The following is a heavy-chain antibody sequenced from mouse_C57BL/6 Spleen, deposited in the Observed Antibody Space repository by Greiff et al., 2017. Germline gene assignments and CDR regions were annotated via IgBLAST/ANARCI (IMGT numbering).Heavy chain of an antibody. CDR2: IYPRSGNT. J-gene: IGHJ1*03. D-gene: IGHD1-1*01. V-gene: IGHV1-81*01. CDR3: ARKSYYYGSSYGYFDV. CDR1: GYTFTSYG. Sequence: VQLQQSGAELARPGASVKLSCKASGYTFTSYGISWVKQRTGQGLEWIGEIYPRSGNTYYNEKFKGKATLTADKASSTAYMELRSLTSEDSAVYFCARKSYYYGSSYGYFDVWGTGTTVTVAS.